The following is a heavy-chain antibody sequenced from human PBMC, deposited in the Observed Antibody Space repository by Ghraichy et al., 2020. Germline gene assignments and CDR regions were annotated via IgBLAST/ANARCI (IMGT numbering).Heavy chain of an antibody. V-gene: IGHV4-4*02. CDR2: ISHSGSA. D-gene: IGHD3-10*01. CDR1: GGSMNNNHW. CDR3: ARARDGDFDS. J-gene: IGHJ4*02. Sequence: SETLSLTCPVSGGSMNNNHWWRWVRQPPYKGLDWIGEISHSGSASYNPSLKSRVTMSVDKSKNQFSLKMNSVTAADTAVYYCARARDGDFDSWGQGTLVTVSS.